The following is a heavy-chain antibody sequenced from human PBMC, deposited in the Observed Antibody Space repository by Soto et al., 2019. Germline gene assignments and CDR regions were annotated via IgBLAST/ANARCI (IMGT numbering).Heavy chain of an antibody. V-gene: IGHV1-8*01. CDR2: MEPSSGKT. D-gene: IGHD3-10*01. J-gene: IGHJ4*02. CDR3: ARGVIEGVDY. CDR1: LYIFTRLD. Sequence: GCVXVSFKSSLYIFTRLDSNLLRQTTGQGLEWMGWMEPSSGKTGYAQRFQDRVTMTRDTSIKTVYMELRSLTYDDKAFYYCARGVIEGVDYWGQGTLVTVSS.